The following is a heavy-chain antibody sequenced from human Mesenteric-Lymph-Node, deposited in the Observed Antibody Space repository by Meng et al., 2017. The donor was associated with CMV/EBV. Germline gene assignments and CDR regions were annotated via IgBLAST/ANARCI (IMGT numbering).Heavy chain of an antibody. CDR1: GFTFDDYA. D-gene: IGHD6-19*01. V-gene: IGHV3-9*01. J-gene: IGHJ6*02. CDR2: ISWNSGYI. Sequence: SLKISCAASGFTFDDYAMHWVRQVLGKGLEWVSGISWNSGYIGYADSVKGRFTISRDNAKNTLYLQMNSLRVDDTAVYYCTKRDTSGWYGYYYYGMDVWGQGTTVTVSS. CDR3: TKRDTSGWYGYYYYGMDV.